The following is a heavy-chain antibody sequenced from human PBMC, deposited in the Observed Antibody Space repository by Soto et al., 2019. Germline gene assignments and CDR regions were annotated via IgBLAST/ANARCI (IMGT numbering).Heavy chain of an antibody. Sequence: SETLSLTCAGYGGSFSGYYWSWIRQTPGKGLEWLGEINHRGSTNYNPSLKSRVTISVDTSRTQFSLRLSSVTAADTALYYCARTTAVPNTLRSRYFFDFWGQGTLVTVSS. V-gene: IGHV4-34*01. CDR3: ARTTAVPNTLRSRYFFDF. J-gene: IGHJ4*02. CDR2: INHRGST. D-gene: IGHD3-9*01. CDR1: GGSFSGYY.